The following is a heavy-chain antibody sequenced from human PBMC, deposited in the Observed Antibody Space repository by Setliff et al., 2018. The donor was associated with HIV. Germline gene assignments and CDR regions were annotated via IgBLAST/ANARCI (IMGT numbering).Heavy chain of an antibody. J-gene: IGHJ5*02. CDR1: GSSFTSYV. V-gene: IGHV1-18*01. CDR2: ISVYNGYT. CDR3: ALASIVSTARWNH. D-gene: IGHD3-16*02. Sequence: GASVKVSCKASGSSFTSYVLNWVRQAPGQGLERMGWISVYNGYTNYAQKVRDRVTMTADTSTSTAYMELRSLRSADTAVYYCALASIVSTARWNHWGRGTLVTVSS.